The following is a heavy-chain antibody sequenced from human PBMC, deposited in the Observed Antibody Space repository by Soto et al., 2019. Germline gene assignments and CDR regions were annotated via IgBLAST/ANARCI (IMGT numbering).Heavy chain of an antibody. J-gene: IGHJ6*02. V-gene: IGHV4-30-4*01. D-gene: IGHD2-15*01. CDR3: ARDPIGYCSGGSCFHDGMDV. CDR2: IYYSGST. CDR1: GGSISSGDYY. Sequence: SAILSLTCTVSGGSISSGDYYWSWIRQPPGKGLEGIGYIYYSGSTYYNPSLKSRVTISVDTSKNQFSLKLSSVTAADTAVYYCARDPIGYCSGGSCFHDGMDVWGQGTTVT.